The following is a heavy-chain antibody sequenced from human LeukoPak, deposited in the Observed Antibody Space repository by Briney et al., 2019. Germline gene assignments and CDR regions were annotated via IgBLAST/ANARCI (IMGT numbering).Heavy chain of an antibody. CDR2: FDPEDGET. V-gene: IGHV1-24*01. D-gene: IGHD2-2*01. J-gene: IGHJ4*02. CDR3: ATQGDQTYCSSTSCYALDY. Sequence: ASVKVSCKVSGYTLTELSMHWVRQAPGKGLEWMGGFDPEDGETIYAQKFQGRVTMTEDTSTDTAYMELSSLRSEGTAVYYCATQGDQTYCSSTSCYALDYWGQGTLVTVSS. CDR1: GYTLTELS.